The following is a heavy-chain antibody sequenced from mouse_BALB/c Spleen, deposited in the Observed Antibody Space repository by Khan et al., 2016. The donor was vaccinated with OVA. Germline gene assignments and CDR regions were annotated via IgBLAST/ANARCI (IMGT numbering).Heavy chain of an antibody. V-gene: IGHV1-87*01. J-gene: IGHJ3*01. CDR1: GYTFTSYW. CDR2: IYPGDGDP. Sequence: VQLQQSGAELARPGASVKLSCKASGYTFTSYWMQWVKQRPGPGLEWIGSIYPGDGDPRYTQKFKGKATLTADKSSTTAYMQLSSLASEDSAVYYCARSADGYYARFAYWGQGTLVTVSA. D-gene: IGHD2-3*01. CDR3: ARSADGYYARFAY.